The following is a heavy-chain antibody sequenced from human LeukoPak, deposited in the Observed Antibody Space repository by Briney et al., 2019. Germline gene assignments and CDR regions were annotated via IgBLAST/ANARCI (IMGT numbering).Heavy chain of an antibody. J-gene: IGHJ4*02. CDR2: INPNSGGT. Sequence: ASVKVSCKASGYTFTGYYMHWVRQAPGQGLEWMGWINPNSGGTNYAQKFQGRVTMTRDTSISTAYMELSRLRSDDTAVYYCARGSSGLTYYFDYWGQGTLVTVSS. CDR3: ARGSSGLTYYFDY. CDR1: GYTFTGYY. V-gene: IGHV1-2*02. D-gene: IGHD6-25*01.